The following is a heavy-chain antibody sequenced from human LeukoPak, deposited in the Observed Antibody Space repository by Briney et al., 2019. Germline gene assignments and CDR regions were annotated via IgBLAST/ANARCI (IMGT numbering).Heavy chain of an antibody. V-gene: IGHV3-7*05. Sequence: GGSLRLSCAASGFTFSSFWMSWVRQAPGKGLEWVANIKEDGSEKYYVDSVKGRFTISRDNAKNSLYLQMNSLTVEDTAVYYCAREGQQLVTTTRWFDPWGQGTLVSVSS. CDR3: AREGQQLVTTTRWFDP. J-gene: IGHJ5*02. D-gene: IGHD6-13*01. CDR1: GFTFSSFW. CDR2: IKEDGSEK.